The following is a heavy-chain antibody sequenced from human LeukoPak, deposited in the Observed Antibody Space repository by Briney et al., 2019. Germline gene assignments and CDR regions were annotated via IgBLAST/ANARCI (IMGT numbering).Heavy chain of an antibody. V-gene: IGHV6-1*01. Sequence: SQTLSLTCAISGDTVSSTSVAWNWIRQSPSRGLEWLGRTYFRSKWYNDTAVSVESRIIITPDTSKNQFSLHLNSVTPEDTAVYCCARKYSSGSFDYWGQGTLVTVSS. J-gene: IGHJ4*02. CDR1: GDTVSSTSVA. D-gene: IGHD3-22*01. CDR3: ARKYSSGSFDY. CDR2: TYFRSKWYN.